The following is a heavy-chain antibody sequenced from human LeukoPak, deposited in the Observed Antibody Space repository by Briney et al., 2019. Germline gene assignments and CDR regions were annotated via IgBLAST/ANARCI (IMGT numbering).Heavy chain of an antibody. D-gene: IGHD6-13*01. J-gene: IGHJ5*02. CDR2: IYYSGST. CDR3: ARHLFAAAGLNWFDP. Sequence: SETLSLTCTVSGGSLSSSSYYWGWIRQPPGKGLEWIGSIYYSGSTYYNPSLKSRVTISVDTSKNQFSLKLSSVTAADTAVYYCARHLFAAAGLNWFDPWGQGTLVTVSS. CDR1: GGSLSSSSYY. V-gene: IGHV4-39*01.